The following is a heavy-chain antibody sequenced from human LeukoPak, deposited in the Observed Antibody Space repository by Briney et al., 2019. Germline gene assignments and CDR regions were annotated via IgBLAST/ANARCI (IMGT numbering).Heavy chain of an antibody. D-gene: IGHD3-22*01. J-gene: IGHJ4*02. Sequence: GRSLRLSCAASGFTFSSYGMHWVRQAPGKGLEWVAVIWYDGSNKYYADSVKGRFTISRGNSKNTLYLQMNSLRAEDTAVYYCARDRSDSGYYPSGFDYWGQGTLVTVSS. CDR3: ARDRSDSGYYPSGFDY. CDR2: IWYDGSNK. CDR1: GFTFSSYG. V-gene: IGHV3-33*01.